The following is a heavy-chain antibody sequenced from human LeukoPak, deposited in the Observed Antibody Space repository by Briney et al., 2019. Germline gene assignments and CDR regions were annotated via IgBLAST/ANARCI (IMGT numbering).Heavy chain of an antibody. D-gene: IGHD3-10*01. CDR2: ISYDGSNK. V-gene: IGHV3-30-3*01. CDR3: AREHGSGGSLDY. J-gene: IGHJ4*02. Sequence: GGSLRLSCVASGFTFSSYAMHWVRQAPGKGLEWVAVISYDGSNKYYADSVKGRFTISRDNSKNTLYLQMNSLRAEDTAVYYCAREHGSGGSLDYWGQGTLVTVSS. CDR1: GFTFSSYA.